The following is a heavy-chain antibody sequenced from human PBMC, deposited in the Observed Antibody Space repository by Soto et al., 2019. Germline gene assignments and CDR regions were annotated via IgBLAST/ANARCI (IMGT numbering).Heavy chain of an antibody. CDR1: GGSFSGYY. CDR2: INHSGST. V-gene: IGHV4-34*01. J-gene: IGHJ4*02. Sequence: SETLSLTCAVYGGSFSGYYWSWIRQPPGKGLEWIGEINHSGSTNYNPSLKSRVTISVDTSKNQFSLKLSSVTAADTAVYYCARKGGRGYSYGYPFDYWGQGTLVTVS. CDR3: ARKGGRGYSYGYPFDY. D-gene: IGHD5-18*01.